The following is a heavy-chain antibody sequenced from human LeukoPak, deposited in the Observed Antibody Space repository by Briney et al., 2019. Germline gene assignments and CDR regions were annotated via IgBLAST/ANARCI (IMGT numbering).Heavy chain of an antibody. Sequence: SVKVSCKASGGTFSSCAISWVRQAPGQGLEWMGGIIPIFGTANYAQKFQGRVTITTDESTSTAYMELSSLRSEDTAVYYCASPSPAAYSYGYFDYWGQGTLVTVSS. CDR1: GGTFSSCA. V-gene: IGHV1-69*05. CDR2: IIPIFGTA. D-gene: IGHD5-18*01. CDR3: ASPSPAAYSYGYFDY. J-gene: IGHJ4*02.